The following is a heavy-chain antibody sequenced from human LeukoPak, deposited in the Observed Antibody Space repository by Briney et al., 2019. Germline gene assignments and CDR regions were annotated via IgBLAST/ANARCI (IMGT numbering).Heavy chain of an antibody. J-gene: IGHJ5*02. D-gene: IGHD2-21*02. CDR3: ARDTVVTATGRWFDP. CDR2: TYYSGST. V-gene: IGHV4-59*01. Sequence: PSETPSLTCTVSGGSISSYYWSWIRQPPGKGLEWIGYTYYSGSTNYNPSLKSRVTISVDTSKNQFSLKLSSVTAADTAVYYCARDTVVTATGRWFDPWGQGTLVTVSS. CDR1: GGSISSYY.